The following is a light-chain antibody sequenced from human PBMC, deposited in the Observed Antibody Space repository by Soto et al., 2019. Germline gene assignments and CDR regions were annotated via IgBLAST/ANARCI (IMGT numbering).Light chain of an antibody. V-gene: IGKV1-5*01. CDR2: DAS. Sequence: DIQLTQSPSTLSAAGGDIVTITCRASQIIRNLLAWYQQPPGKAPKPLIYDASTLKTGVPSRFSGSGSGSEFNFTITGLQPDDFATYFCQQYNTYATFGQGTRLEIK. CDR3: QQYNTYAT. J-gene: IGKJ5*01. CDR1: QIIRNL.